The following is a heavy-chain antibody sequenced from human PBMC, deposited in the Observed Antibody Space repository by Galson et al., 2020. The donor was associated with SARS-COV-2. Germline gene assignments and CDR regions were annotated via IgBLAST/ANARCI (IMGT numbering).Heavy chain of an antibody. CDR2: IYYSGGS. CDR3: ARDSDYYDGGGYRVRHFQY. J-gene: IGHJ1*01. CDR1: GGSISSHY. Sequence: SETLSLTCTVSGGSISSHYWSWIRQAPGKGLEWIGYIYYSGGSNYNSSLKSRVTISADTSKNQLSLKLTSVTAADTAVYYCARDSDYYDGGGYRVRHFQYWGQGTLVTVSS. D-gene: IGHD3-22*01. V-gene: IGHV4-59*11.